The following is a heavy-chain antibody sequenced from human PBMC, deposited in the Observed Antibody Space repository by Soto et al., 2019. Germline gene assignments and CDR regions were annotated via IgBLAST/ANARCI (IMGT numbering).Heavy chain of an antibody. CDR3: ARTTAVPNSLRSRYFFDY. CDR2: VYYSGTT. D-gene: IGHD4-17*01. CDR1: GGSVSDKTYY. J-gene: IGHJ4*02. V-gene: IGHV4-61*01. Sequence: SETLSLTCSVSGGSVSDKTYYWSWIRQPPGKRLEWIGYVYYSGTTNYNPSLKSRVTISVDLSKNQSSLRLSSVTTADTALYYCARTTAVPNSLRSRYFFDYWGQGTLVTVSS.